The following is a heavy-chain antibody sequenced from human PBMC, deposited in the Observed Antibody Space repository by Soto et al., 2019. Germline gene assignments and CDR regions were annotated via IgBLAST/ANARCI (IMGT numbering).Heavy chain of an antibody. Sequence: GGSLRLSCAASGFTFRTSWMHWVRQVPGKGLVWVSRISGDGSITAYADSVTGRFTVSSDNARNTLYLQMDSLRAEDTAVYYFAKPSFGPVGATDRRWWAFDIRGQGATVTVSS. CDR2: ISGDGSIT. V-gene: IGHV3-74*01. CDR1: GFTFRTSW. D-gene: IGHD1-26*01. J-gene: IGHJ3*02. CDR3: AKPSFGPVGATDRRWWAFDI.